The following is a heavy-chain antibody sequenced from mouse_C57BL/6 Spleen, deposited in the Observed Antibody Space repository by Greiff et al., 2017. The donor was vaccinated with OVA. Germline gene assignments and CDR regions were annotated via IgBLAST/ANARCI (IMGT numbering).Heavy chain of an antibody. CDR3: ARRGWYFDV. CDR2: INYDGSST. Sequence: EVKVIESEGGLVQPGSSMKLSCTASGFTFSDYYMAWVRQVPEKGLEWVANINYDGSSTYYLDSLKSRFIISRDNAKNILYLQMSSLKSEDTATYYCARRGWYFDVWGTGTTVTVSS. J-gene: IGHJ1*03. CDR1: GFTFSDYY. V-gene: IGHV5-16*01.